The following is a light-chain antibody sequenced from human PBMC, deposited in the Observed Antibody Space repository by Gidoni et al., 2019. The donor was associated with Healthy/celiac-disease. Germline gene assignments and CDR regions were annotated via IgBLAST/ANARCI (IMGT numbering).Light chain of an antibody. CDR3: QQRSNWPPSLT. Sequence: EIVLTQSPATLSLSPGERAPLSCRASQSVSSYLAWYQQKPGQAPRLLIYDASNSATGIPARFSGSGSWTDFTLTISSLEPEDFAVYYCQQRSNWPPSLTFGGGTKVEIK. V-gene: IGKV3-11*01. CDR1: QSVSSY. CDR2: DAS. J-gene: IGKJ4*01.